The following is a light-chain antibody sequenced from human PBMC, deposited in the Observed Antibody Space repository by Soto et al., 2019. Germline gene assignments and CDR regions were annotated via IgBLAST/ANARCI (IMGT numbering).Light chain of an antibody. Sequence: AIQLTQSPSSLSASVGDRVTITCRASQGISSALAWYQQKPGKAPNLLIYDASSLESGVPSRFSGSGSGTDFTLTISSLQPGDFATYYCQQFNSYPFTFGQGTRLEIK. J-gene: IGKJ5*01. CDR3: QQFNSYPFT. V-gene: IGKV1-13*02. CDR1: QGISSA. CDR2: DAS.